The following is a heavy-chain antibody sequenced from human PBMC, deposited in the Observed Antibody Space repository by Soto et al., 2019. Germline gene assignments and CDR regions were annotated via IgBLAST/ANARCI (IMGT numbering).Heavy chain of an antibody. Sequence: PGGSLRLSCAASGFTFSSYWMSWVRQAPGKGLEWVAVISYDGSNKYYADSVKGRFTISRDNSKDTLYLQMNSLRAEDTAVYYCAKDWDIVVVTAIRYGMDVWGQGTTVTVSS. CDR1: GFTFSSYW. D-gene: IGHD2-21*02. J-gene: IGHJ6*02. CDR2: ISYDGSNK. CDR3: AKDWDIVVVTAIRYGMDV. V-gene: IGHV3-30*18.